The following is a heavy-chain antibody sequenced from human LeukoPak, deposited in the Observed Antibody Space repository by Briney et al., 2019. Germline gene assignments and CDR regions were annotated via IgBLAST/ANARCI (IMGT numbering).Heavy chain of an antibody. CDR2: IYPRDSDT. Sequence: GESLKISCKGSGYSFTSYWIGWVRQMPGKGLEWMGIIYPRDSDTRYSPSFQGQVTISADKSISTAYLQRSSLKASDTAMYYCARPVAVADLIYWGQGTLVTVSS. V-gene: IGHV5-51*01. J-gene: IGHJ4*02. D-gene: IGHD6-19*01. CDR3: ARPVAVADLIY. CDR1: GYSFTSYW.